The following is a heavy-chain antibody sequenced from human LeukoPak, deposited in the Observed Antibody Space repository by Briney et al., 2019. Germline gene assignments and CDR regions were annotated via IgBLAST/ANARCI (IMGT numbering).Heavy chain of an antibody. Sequence: SETLSLTCTVSGGSVSSGSYYWSWIRQPPGKGLEWIGYIYYSGSTKYNPSLKSRVTISVDTSKNQFSLKLSSVTAADTAVYYCARESGYSYYYFDYWGQGTLVTVSS. D-gene: IGHD3-22*01. CDR1: GGSVSSGSYY. V-gene: IGHV4-61*01. CDR2: IYYSGST. CDR3: ARESGYSYYYFDY. J-gene: IGHJ4*02.